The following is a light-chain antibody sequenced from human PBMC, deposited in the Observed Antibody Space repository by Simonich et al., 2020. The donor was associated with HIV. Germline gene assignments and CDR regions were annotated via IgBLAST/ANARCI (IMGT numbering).Light chain of an antibody. J-gene: IGLJ3*02. Sequence: QSVLTQPPSVSAAPGQKVTTPCSGSSPNIGNNLVPWYQQPPEPAPQLLIYDNNGRPSGIPDRFTGSKSGTSATLGITGLQTGDEADYYCGTWDNSLRAGVFGGGTKLTVL. CDR3: GTWDNSLRAGV. CDR1: SPNIGNNL. V-gene: IGLV1-51*01. CDR2: DNN.